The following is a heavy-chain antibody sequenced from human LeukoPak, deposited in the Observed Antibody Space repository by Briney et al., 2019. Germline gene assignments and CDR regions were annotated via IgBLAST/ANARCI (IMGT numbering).Heavy chain of an antibody. CDR3: ARLGYGGSGWYFDY. Sequence: GRSLRLSCAGSGFTLSHYGMHWVRQAPGKGLEWVAVLWHDGSIEYYADSVKGRFTISRDKSKNTLYLQMNSLRAEDTAVYYCARLGYGGSGWYFDYWGQGTLVTVSS. V-gene: IGHV3-33*01. D-gene: IGHD6-19*01. CDR2: LWHDGSIE. CDR1: GFTLSHYG. J-gene: IGHJ4*02.